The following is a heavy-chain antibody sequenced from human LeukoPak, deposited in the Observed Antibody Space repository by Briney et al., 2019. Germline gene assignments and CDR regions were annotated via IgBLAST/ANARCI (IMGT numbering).Heavy chain of an antibody. CDR2: IYYTGST. CDR3: ASVTDYYGSGSYYIFDY. V-gene: IGHV4-39*07. D-gene: IGHD3-10*01. J-gene: IGHJ4*02. Sequence: SETLSLTCTVSGGSISSSSYYWGWIRQPPGKGLEWIGSIYYTGSTYYNPSLESRVTISLDTSKNQFSLKLSSVTAADTAVYYCASVTDYYGSGSYYIFDYWGQGTLVTVSS. CDR1: GGSISSSSYY.